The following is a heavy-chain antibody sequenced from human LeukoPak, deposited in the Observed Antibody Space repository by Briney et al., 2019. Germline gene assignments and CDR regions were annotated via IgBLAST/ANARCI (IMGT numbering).Heavy chain of an antibody. J-gene: IGHJ4*02. V-gene: IGHV1-69*05. CDR3: ARAQDGGYSYGTTRFDY. CDR1: GGTFSSYA. Sequence: SVKVSCKASGGTFSSYAISWVRQAPGQGLEWMGRIIPIFGTANYAQKFQSRVTITTDESMSTAYMELSSLRSEDTAVYYCARAQDGGYSYGTTRFDYWGQGTLVTVSS. D-gene: IGHD5-18*01. CDR2: IIPIFGTA.